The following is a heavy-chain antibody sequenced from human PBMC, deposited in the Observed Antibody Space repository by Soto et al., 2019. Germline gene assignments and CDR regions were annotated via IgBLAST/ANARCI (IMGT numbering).Heavy chain of an antibody. V-gene: IGHV4-61*01. CDR1: GGSVSSGSYD. D-gene: IGHD2-15*01. CDR2: IYYSGST. J-gene: IGHJ5*02. Sequence: SETLSLTCTVSGGSVSSGSYDWSWIRQPPGKGLEWIGYIYYSGSTNYNPSLKSRVTISVGTSKNQFSLKLSSVTAADTAMYYCARHAVVVVAADYGPGWFDPWGQGTQVTVSS. CDR3: ARHAVVVVAADYGPGWFDP.